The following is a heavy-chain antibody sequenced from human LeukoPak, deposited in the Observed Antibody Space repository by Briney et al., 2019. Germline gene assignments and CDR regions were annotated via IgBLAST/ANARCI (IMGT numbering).Heavy chain of an antibody. CDR3: ASDRGYYYGSGSFDY. D-gene: IGHD3-10*01. CDR1: GFTFSSYE. V-gene: IGHV3-48*03. CDR2: ISSGRTI. J-gene: IGHJ4*02. Sequence: GGSLRLSCAASGFTFSSYEMNWVRQAPGKGLEWVSFISSGRTIYYADSVKGRFTISRDNAKNSLYLQMNSLRAEDTAVYYCASDRGYYYGSGSFDYWGQGTLVTVSS.